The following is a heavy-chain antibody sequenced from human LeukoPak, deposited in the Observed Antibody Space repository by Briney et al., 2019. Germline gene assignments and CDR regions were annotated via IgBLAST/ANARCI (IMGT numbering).Heavy chain of an antibody. CDR1: GFTFSSYG. Sequence: GRSLRLSCAASGFTFSSYGMHWVRQAPGKGLEWVAVIWYDGSNKYYADSVKGRFTISRDNSKNTLYLQMNSLRAEDTAVYYCARGVGGYSYGTDYWGPGTLVTVSS. CDR2: IWYDGSNK. CDR3: ARGVGGYSYGTDY. V-gene: IGHV3-33*01. D-gene: IGHD5-18*01. J-gene: IGHJ4*02.